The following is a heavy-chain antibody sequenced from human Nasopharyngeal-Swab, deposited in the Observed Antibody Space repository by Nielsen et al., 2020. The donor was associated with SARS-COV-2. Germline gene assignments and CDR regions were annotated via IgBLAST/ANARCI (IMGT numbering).Heavy chain of an antibody. Sequence: SETLSLTCTVSGGSINGYYWNWIRQPPGKGLEWVGYVYYTGGTSYNPSLKSRVTISLDTSKKQFSLRLTSVTPADTAIYYCARMDAATDFWGQGTLVTVSS. D-gene: IGHD2-15*01. J-gene: IGHJ4*02. CDR3: ARMDAATDF. CDR1: GGSINGYY. V-gene: IGHV4-59*08. CDR2: VYYTGGT.